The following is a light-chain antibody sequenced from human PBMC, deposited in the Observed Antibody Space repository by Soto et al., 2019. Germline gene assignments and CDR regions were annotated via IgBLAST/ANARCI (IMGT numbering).Light chain of an antibody. CDR2: DAS. CDR1: QDINSY. CDR3: QHYDSLRLT. Sequence: DIQMTQSPSSLSSSVGDLFTITCQASQDINSYLNWFQQKPGKAPKVLIYDASNLKTGVPSRFSGSGSGTHYTFTISSLQPEDIATYYCQHYDSLRLTFGGGTKVDIK. J-gene: IGKJ4*01. V-gene: IGKV1-33*01.